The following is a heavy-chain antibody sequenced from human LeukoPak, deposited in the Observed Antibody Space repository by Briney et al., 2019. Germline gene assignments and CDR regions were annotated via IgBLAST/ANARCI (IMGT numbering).Heavy chain of an antibody. CDR2: IIPIFGTA. CDR3: AREIGETYYYGSGSYLGY. J-gene: IGHJ4*02. Sequence: GASVKVSCKASGGTFSSYAISWVRQAPGQGLEWMGGIIPIFGTANYAQKFQGRVTITADESTSTAYMELSSLRSEDTAVYYCAREIGETYYYGSGSYLGYWGQGTLVIVSS. D-gene: IGHD3-10*01. V-gene: IGHV1-69*13. CDR1: GGTFSSYA.